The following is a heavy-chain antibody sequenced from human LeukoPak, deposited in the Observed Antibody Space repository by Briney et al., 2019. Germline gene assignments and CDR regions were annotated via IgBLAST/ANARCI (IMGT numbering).Heavy chain of an antibody. CDR3: ARDSHLVVPAAMPLLYYYYGMGV. CDR1: GFTFSSYA. D-gene: IGHD2-2*01. CDR2: ISYDGSNK. Sequence: GGSLRLSCAASGFTFSSYAMHWVRQAPGKGLEWVAVISYDGSNKYYADSVKGQFTISRDNSKNTLYLQMNSLRAEDTAVYYCARDSHLVVPAAMPLLYYYYGMGVWGQGTTVTVSS. J-gene: IGHJ6*02. V-gene: IGHV3-30-3*01.